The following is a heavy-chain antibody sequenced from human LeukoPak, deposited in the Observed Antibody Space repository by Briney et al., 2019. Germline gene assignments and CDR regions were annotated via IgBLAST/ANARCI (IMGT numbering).Heavy chain of an antibody. CDR1: GFTFSSYW. CDR2: INSDGSST. J-gene: IGHJ5*02. CDR3: VRGVGGDSRFDP. D-gene: IGHD1-26*01. V-gene: IGHV3-74*01. Sequence: GGSLRLSRAASGFTFSSYWMHWVRQAPGKGLVWVSRINSDGSSTRYADSVKGRFTISRDNAKNTLYLQMNGLRAEDTAVYYCVRGVGGDSRFDPWGQGTLVTVSS.